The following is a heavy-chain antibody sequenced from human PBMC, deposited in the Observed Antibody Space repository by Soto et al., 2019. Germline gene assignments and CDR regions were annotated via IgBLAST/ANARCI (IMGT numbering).Heavy chain of an antibody. CDR2: TYYRSKWYN. CDR1: GDSVSSHSAA. D-gene: IGHD3-16*02. Sequence: SQTLSLTCAISGDSVSSHSAAWNWIRQSPSRGLEWLGRTYYRSKWYNDYAVSVKSRITNNPDTSKNQCSLQLNSVTPEDTAVYYCARDLDFMITFGGVIADAFDIWGQGTMVTVSS. J-gene: IGHJ3*02. V-gene: IGHV6-1*01. CDR3: ARDLDFMITFGGVIADAFDI.